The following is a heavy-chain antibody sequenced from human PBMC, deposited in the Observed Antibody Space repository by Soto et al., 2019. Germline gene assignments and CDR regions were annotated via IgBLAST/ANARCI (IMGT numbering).Heavy chain of an antibody. V-gene: IGHV1-18*04. CDR3: TREAGWQRMVPYD. CDR1: GYTFTSYG. J-gene: IGHJ4*02. Sequence: QVQLVQSGSEVKKPGASVNVSCKAFGYTFTSYGFSWVRQVPGQGLEWLGWISACNGDTQYAQTMKGRLTVTTDKSTTTDNMELRSLTPADTAVYYCTREAGWQRMVPYDWGQGTLVSVS. D-gene: IGHD6-25*01. CDR2: ISACNGDT.